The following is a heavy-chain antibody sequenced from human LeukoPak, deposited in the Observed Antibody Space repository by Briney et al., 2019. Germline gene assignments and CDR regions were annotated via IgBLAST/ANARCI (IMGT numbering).Heavy chain of an antibody. J-gene: IGHJ5*02. D-gene: IGHD2/OR15-2a*01. V-gene: IGHV4-34*01. Sequence: SETLSLTCAVYGGSFSGYYWSWIRQPPGKGLEWTGEINHSGSTNYNPSLKSRVTISVDTSKNQFSLKLSSVTAADTAVYYCARSFLRGSWFDPWGQGTLVTVSS. CDR2: INHSGST. CDR3: ARSFLRGSWFDP. CDR1: GGSFSGYY.